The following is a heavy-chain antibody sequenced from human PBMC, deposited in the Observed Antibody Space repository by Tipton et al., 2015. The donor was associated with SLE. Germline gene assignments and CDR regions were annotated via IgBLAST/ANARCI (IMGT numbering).Heavy chain of an antibody. CDR2: VSSTSSLK. CDR3: AREDFTAYMDV. V-gene: IGHV3-21*05. J-gene: IGHJ6*02. CDR1: GFTFSNYN. Sequence: SLRLSCAVSGFTFSNYNMNWVRQVPGKGLEWISFVSSTSSLKYYADSVKGRFTISRDNAKNSLYLQMNSLRVEDTAVYYCAREDFTAYMDVWGQGTTVTVSS. D-gene: IGHD2-21*02.